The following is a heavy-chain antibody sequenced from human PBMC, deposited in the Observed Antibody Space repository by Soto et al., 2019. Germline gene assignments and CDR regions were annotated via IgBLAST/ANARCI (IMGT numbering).Heavy chain of an antibody. V-gene: IGHV2-5*01. J-gene: IGHJ5*02. CDR3: AHLGTGTIFGVFPRTNWFDP. CDR2: IYWNDDK. D-gene: IGHD3-3*01. Sequence: SGPTLVNPTQTLTLTCTFSGFSLSTSGVGVGWIRQPPGKALEWLALIYWNDDKRYSPSLKSRLTITKDTSKNQVVLTMTNMDPVDTATYYCAHLGTGTIFGVFPRTNWFDPWGQGTLVTVSS. CDR1: GFSLSTSGVG.